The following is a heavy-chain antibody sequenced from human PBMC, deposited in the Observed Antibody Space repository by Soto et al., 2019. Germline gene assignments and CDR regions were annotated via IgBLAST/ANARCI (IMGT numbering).Heavy chain of an antibody. CDR1: GYTFTSYG. CDR3: ARDSIFGVVTRHHPPNMDV. J-gene: IGHJ6*03. D-gene: IGHD3-3*01. Sequence: ASVKVSCKASGYTFTSYGISWVRQAPGQGLEWMGWISAYNGNTNYAQKLQGRVTMTTDTPTSTAYMELRSLRSDDTAVYYCARDSIFGVVTRHHPPNMDVWGKGNTVTVS. V-gene: IGHV1-18*01. CDR2: ISAYNGNT.